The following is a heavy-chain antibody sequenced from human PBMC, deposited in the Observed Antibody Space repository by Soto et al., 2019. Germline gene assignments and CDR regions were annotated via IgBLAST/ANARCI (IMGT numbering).Heavy chain of an antibody. CDR2: ISSSNTYI. CDR1: GFTFSSYT. D-gene: IGHD4-17*01. CDR3: ARNGADLDY. Sequence: EVQLVESGGGLVKPGGSLRLSCAASGFTFSSYTMNWVRQAPGKGLEWVSSISSSNTYIYYADSVKGRFTLSRDNAKNSLYLQMNSLRAEDTAIYYCARNGADLDYWGQGTLVTVSS. J-gene: IGHJ4*02. V-gene: IGHV3-21*01.